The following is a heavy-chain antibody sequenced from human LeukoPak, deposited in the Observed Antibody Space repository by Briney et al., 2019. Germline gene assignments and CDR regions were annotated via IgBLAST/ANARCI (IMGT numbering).Heavy chain of an antibody. J-gene: IGHJ6*02. CDR1: GFTFSSYW. CDR2: IKPDGSET. V-gene: IGHV3-7*05. Sequence: PGGSLRLSCAASGFTFSSYWVTCARQAPGKGLEWVANIKPDGSETYHVDSVKGRFTISRDNAKNLLYLQMNSLRGDDTAVYYCARAMDVWGQGTTVIVSS. CDR3: ARAMDV.